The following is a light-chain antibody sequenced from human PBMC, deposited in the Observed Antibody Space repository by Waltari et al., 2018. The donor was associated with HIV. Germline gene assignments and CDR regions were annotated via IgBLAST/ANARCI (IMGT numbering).Light chain of an antibody. J-gene: IGKJ3*01. CDR2: TAS. CDR1: HRISTS. V-gene: IGKV1-39*01. Sequence: DIQMTQSPSSLSASVGDRVTISCRTSHRISTSLNWYQQKRGKAPELLIHTASTLQTGVTSRFSGSGSGTDFTHTISSWQVEDFATYYCQQSYTYPLTLGPGTKVDIK. CDR3: QQSYTYPLT.